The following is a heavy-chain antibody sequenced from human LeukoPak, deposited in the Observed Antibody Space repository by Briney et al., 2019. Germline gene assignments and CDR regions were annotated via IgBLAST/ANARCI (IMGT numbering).Heavy chain of an antibody. CDR1: GFTVSNNY. D-gene: IGHD3/OR15-3a*01. V-gene: IGHV3-53*01. Sequence: GGSLRLSCAASGFTVSNNYMTWVRQAPGKGLEWVAVIYSGGTTYYADSVKGRFTISRDNSKSTLYLQMNSLRAEDTAVYFCAREGLKRTSYFDYWGQGPLVTVSS. CDR2: IYSGGTT. J-gene: IGHJ4*02. CDR3: AREGLKRTSYFDY.